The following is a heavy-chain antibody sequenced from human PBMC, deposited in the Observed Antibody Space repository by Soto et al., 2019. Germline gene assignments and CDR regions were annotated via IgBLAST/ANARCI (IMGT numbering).Heavy chain of an antibody. CDR3: ARRGEGSSSLDV. V-gene: IGHV1-8*01. CDR2: MNPNSGNT. CDR1: GYTFTSYD. D-gene: IGHD6-13*01. J-gene: IGHJ6*02. Sequence: QVQLVQSGAEVKKPGASVKVSCKASGYTFTSYDINWVRQATGQGLEWMGWMNPNSGNTGYAQKFQGRXXMXRNXSISTAYMELSSLRSEDTAVYYCARRGEGSSSLDVWGQGTTVTVSS.